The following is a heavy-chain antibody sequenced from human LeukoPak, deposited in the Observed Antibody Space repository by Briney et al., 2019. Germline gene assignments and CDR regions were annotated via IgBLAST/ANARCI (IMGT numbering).Heavy chain of an antibody. J-gene: IGHJ4*02. V-gene: IGHV3-21*01. CDR3: ARDGLGYCSSTSCKWSY. CDR1: GFTFSSYS. CDR2: ISSSSSYI. D-gene: IGHD2-2*01. Sequence: GGSLRLSCAASGFTFSSYSMNWVRQAPGNGLEWVSSISSSSSYIYYADSVKGRFTISRDNAKNSLYLQMNSLRAEDTAVYYCARDGLGYCSSTSCKWSYWGQGTLVTVSS.